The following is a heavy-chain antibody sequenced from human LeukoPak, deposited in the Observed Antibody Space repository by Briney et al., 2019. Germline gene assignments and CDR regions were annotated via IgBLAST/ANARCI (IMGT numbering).Heavy chain of an antibody. V-gene: IGHV3-53*01. Sequence: PGGSLRLSCVVSGFTVSSNYMSWVRQAPGKGLEWVSVIYSGGTTYYANSVKGRFTISRDSSKNTMYLQMNSLRVKDTAMYYCGRDVGPWGQGTLVTVSS. J-gene: IGHJ5*02. CDR2: IYSGGTT. CDR3: GRDVGP. CDR1: GFTVSSNY.